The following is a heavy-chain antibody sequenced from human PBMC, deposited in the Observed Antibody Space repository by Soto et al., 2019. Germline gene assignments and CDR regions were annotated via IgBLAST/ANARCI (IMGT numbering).Heavy chain of an antibody. CDR2: IYYSGST. Sequence: SETLSLTCTVSGGSISSGDYSWNWLRQSPGKGLEWIGYIYYSGSTYYNPSLESRVTISVDTSKNQFSLELTSVTAADTAVYYCARDVDDILTGYQGSNWFDPWGQGTLVTVSS. CDR3: ARDVDDILTGYQGSNWFDP. CDR1: GGSISSGDYS. J-gene: IGHJ5*02. V-gene: IGHV4-30-4*01. D-gene: IGHD3-9*01.